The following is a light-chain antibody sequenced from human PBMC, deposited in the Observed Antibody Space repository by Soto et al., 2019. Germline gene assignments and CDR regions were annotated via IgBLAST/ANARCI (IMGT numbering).Light chain of an antibody. Sequence: EIVLTQSTATLSLSPGERATLSXXASQSVSSYLAWYQQKPGQAPRLLIYDASNRATGIPARFSGSGSGTDFTLTISSLEPEDFAVYYCQQRSNWPVTFGQGTRLEIK. J-gene: IGKJ5*01. CDR3: QQRSNWPVT. CDR2: DAS. V-gene: IGKV3-11*01. CDR1: QSVSSY.